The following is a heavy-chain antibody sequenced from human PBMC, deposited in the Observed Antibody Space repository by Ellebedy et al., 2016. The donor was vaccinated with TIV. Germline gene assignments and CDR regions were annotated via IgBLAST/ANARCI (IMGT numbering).Heavy chain of an antibody. CDR1: GFTFIIYS. J-gene: IGHJ3*02. D-gene: IGHD6-13*01. CDR2: ISSSSRTI. CDR3: AAAAGAGDDAFDI. V-gene: IGHV3-48*01. Sequence: GGSLRLXXAASGFTFIIYSLNWVRQAPGKGLEWVSYISSSSRTIYYADSVKGRFTISRDNAKNSLYLQMNNLRAEDTAVYYCAAAAGAGDDAFDIWGQGTMVTVSS.